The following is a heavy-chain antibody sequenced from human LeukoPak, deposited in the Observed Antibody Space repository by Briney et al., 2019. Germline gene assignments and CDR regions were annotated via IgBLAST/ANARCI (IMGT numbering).Heavy chain of an antibody. CDR3: ARTSPFKRGYSYGYGSYYYYYMDV. J-gene: IGHJ6*03. CDR1: GGSISSYY. D-gene: IGHD5-18*01. CDR2: IYYSGST. V-gene: IGHV4-59*05. Sequence: SETLSLTCTVSGGSISSYYWSWIRQPAGKGLEWIGSIYYSGSTYYNPSLKSRVTISVDTSKNQFSLKLSSVTAADTAVYYCARTSPFKRGYSYGYGSYYYYYMDVWGKGTTVTISS.